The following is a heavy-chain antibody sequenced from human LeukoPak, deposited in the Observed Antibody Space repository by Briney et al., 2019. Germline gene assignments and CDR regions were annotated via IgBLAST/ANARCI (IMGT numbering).Heavy chain of an antibody. V-gene: IGHV3-30*02. CDR2: IRYDGSNK. J-gene: IGHJ4*02. D-gene: IGHD6-13*01. Sequence: GGSLRLSCAASGFTFSSYGMHWVRQAPGKGLEWVAFIRYDGSNKYYADSVKGRFTIFRDNSKNTLYLQMNSLRAEDTAVYYCAKPTYSSSWYTTPSYFDYWGQGTLVTVSS. CDR1: GFTFSSYG. CDR3: AKPTYSSSWYTTPSYFDY.